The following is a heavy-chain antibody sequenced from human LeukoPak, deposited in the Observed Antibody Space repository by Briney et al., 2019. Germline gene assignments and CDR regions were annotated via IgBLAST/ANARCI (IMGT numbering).Heavy chain of an antibody. D-gene: IGHD1-26*01. Sequence: PGGSLRLSCAASGFTFSSYSMNWVRQAPGKGLEWVSSISSSSSYIYYADSVKGRFTISRDNAKNSLYLQMNSLRAEDTAVYYCAKNVEVGATPTAYYFDYWGQGTLVTVSS. V-gene: IGHV3-21*01. J-gene: IGHJ4*02. CDR3: AKNVEVGATPTAYYFDY. CDR1: GFTFSSYS. CDR2: ISSSSSYI.